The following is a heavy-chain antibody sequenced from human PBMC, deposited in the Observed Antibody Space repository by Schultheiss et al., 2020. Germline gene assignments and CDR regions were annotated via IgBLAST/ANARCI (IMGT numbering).Heavy chain of an antibody. CDR3: ASRGGVDTAMVGLANY. J-gene: IGHJ4*02. V-gene: IGHV3-23*01. CDR2: ISGSGGTT. Sequence: GGSLRLSCVDSGFTFSSYAMSWVRQAPGKGMEWVSAISGSGGTTYYADSVKGRFTISRDISKNTVFLQMNGLRAEDTAIYYCASRGGVDTAMVGLANYWGQGTLVTVSS. D-gene: IGHD5-18*01. CDR1: GFTFSSYA.